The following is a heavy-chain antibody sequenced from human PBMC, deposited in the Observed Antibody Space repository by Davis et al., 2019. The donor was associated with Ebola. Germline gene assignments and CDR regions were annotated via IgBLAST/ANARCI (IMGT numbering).Heavy chain of an antibody. J-gene: IGHJ4*02. Sequence: PGGSLRLSCSASGFTFSSYAMHWVRQAPGKGLESVSRISSNGETTYYADSVKGRFTISRDNSKNTLYLQMNSLRAEDTAVYYCAKDLRARIVGATNDYWGQGTLVTVSS. D-gene: IGHD1-26*01. CDR3: AKDLRARIVGATNDY. CDR2: ISSNGETT. V-gene: IGHV3-64*04. CDR1: GFTFSSYA.